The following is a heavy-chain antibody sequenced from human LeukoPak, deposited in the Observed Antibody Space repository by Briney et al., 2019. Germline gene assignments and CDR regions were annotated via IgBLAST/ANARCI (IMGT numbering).Heavy chain of an antibody. Sequence: QTGGSLRLSCAASGFTFSSYWMHWVRQAPGKGLVWVSRINSDGSSTSYADSVKGRFTISRDNAKNTLYLQMNSLRAEDTAVYYCARDNYCSGGSCYHNYYYYMDVWGKGTTVTISS. V-gene: IGHV3-74*01. CDR3: ARDNYCSGGSCYHNYYYYMDV. J-gene: IGHJ6*03. CDR2: INSDGSST. D-gene: IGHD2-15*01. CDR1: GFTFSSYW.